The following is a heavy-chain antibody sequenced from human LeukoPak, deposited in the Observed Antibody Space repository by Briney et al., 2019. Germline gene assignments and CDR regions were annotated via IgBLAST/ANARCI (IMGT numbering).Heavy chain of an antibody. J-gene: IGHJ4*02. CDR2: IYYTGNT. V-gene: IGHV4-59*01. CDR1: GGSIGGYF. D-gene: IGHD3-22*01. CDR3: ARVRDYYYDNCGYYDY. Sequence: SETLSLTRTVSGGSIGGYFWTWIRQPPEKGLEWIGHIYYTGNTNYDPSLKNRVSISVDTSKNQFSLKLTSVTSADTAKYYCARVRDYYYDNCGYYDYWGQGTLVTVSS.